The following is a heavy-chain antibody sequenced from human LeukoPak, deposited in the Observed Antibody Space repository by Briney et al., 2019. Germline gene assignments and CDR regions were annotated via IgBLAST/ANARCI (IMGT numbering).Heavy chain of an antibody. J-gene: IGHJ4*02. CDR3: ARPITMVRGALSEFDY. CDR1: GYTFTGYY. V-gene: IGHV1-2*02. D-gene: IGHD3-10*01. CDR2: INPNSGGT. Sequence: GASVKVSCKASGYTFTGYYMHWVRQAPGQGLEWMGWINPNSGGTNYAQKFQGRVTMTRDTSISTAYMELSRLRSDDTAVYYCARPITMVRGALSEFDYWGQGTLVTVSS.